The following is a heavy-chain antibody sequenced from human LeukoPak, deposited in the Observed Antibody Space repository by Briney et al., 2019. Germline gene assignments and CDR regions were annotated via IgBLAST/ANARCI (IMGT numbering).Heavy chain of an antibody. CDR2: IWYDGSNE. J-gene: IGHJ4*02. CDR1: GFTFSSFG. CDR3: ARDSGRGFYFDY. V-gene: IGHV3-33*01. D-gene: IGHD3-10*01. Sequence: PGGSLRLSCAASGFTFSSFGLHWVRQAPGKGLEWVAVIWYDGSNEYYVNSVKGRFTISRDNSKNTLYLQMNSLRDEDTAVYYCARDSGRGFYFDYWGQGTLVTVSS.